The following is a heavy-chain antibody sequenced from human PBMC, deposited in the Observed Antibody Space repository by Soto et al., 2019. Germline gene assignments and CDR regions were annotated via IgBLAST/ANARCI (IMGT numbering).Heavy chain of an antibody. CDR2: VNPSGGHT. Sequence: QVQLVQSGAEVKKPGASVKVSCKASGDTFTDYYIHWVRQAPGQGLEWMGTVNPSGGHTTYAQHFLGRMTMPRDPSTSTPYMALTSLTSEDTAVYYCARGGPVGVVTAALDYWGQGTLVTVSS. J-gene: IGHJ4*02. V-gene: IGHV1-46*01. CDR1: GDTFTDYY. D-gene: IGHD2-21*02. CDR3: ARGGPVGVVTAALDY.